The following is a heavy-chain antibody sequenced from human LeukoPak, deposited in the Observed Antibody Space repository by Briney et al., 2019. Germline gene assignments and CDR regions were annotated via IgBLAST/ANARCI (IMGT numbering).Heavy chain of an antibody. J-gene: IGHJ1*01. CDR2: FDPEDGET. V-gene: IGHV1-24*01. CDR1: EYTLTELS. Sequence: ASVKVSCKVSEYTLTELSMHWVRQAPGKGLEWMGGFDPEDGETIYAQKFQGRVTMTEDTSTDTAYMELSSLRSEDTAMYYCATVSYYYDSSGYQGYFQHWGQGTLVIVSS. CDR3: ATVSYYYDSSGYQGYFQH. D-gene: IGHD3-22*01.